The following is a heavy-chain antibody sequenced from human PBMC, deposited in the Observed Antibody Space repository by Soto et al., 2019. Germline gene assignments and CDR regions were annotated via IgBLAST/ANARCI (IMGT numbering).Heavy chain of an antibody. V-gene: IGHV1-2*02. CDR1: GYTFTGYY. J-gene: IGHJ3*02. D-gene: IGHD3-10*01. CDR3: AGSGARYGIDDAFDI. CDR2: INPNSGGT. Sequence: AAVKVSCKASGYTFTGYYMHWVRQAPGQGLEWMGWINPNSGGTNYAQKFQGRVTMTRDTSISTAYMELSRLRSDDTAVYYCAGSGARYGIDDAFDIWGQGTMVTGSS.